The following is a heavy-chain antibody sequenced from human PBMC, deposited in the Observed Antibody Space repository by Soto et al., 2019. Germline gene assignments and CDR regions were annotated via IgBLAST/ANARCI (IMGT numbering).Heavy chain of an antibody. CDR3: ASEGLAATDAFDI. CDR1: GYTFTSYA. CDR2: INAGNGNT. Sequence: ASVKVSCKASGYTFTSYAMHWVRQAPGQRLEWMGWINAGNGNTKYSQKFQGRVTITRDTSASTAYVELSSLRSEDTAVYYCASEGLAATDAFDIWGQGTMVTVSS. D-gene: IGHD6-19*01. J-gene: IGHJ3*02. V-gene: IGHV1-3*01.